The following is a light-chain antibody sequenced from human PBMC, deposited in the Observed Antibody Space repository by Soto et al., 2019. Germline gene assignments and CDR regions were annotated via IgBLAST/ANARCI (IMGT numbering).Light chain of an antibody. Sequence: DIQMTQSPSSLSASVGDRVTVTCRASQDIRNDLGWYQQKPGKAPKRLLNTASSLESGVPSRFSGSGSGSEFTLTITSLQPEDFATYYCQQRSNWPPSITFGQGTRLEIK. CDR2: TAS. CDR3: QQRSNWPPSIT. CDR1: QDIRND. V-gene: IGKV1-17*01. J-gene: IGKJ5*01.